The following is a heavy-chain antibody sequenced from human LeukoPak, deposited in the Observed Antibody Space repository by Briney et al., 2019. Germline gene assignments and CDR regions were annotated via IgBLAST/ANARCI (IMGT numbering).Heavy chain of an antibody. CDR2: FDPEDGEI. J-gene: IGHJ3*02. CDR3: ATDSWLLLRSPYVFDI. Sequence: GASVKVSCKVSGNTLTELSMHWVRQSPGEGLEWVGGFDPEDGEIIYAQKFQGRVTMTEDTSTDTAYMEPSSLRSEDTAVYYCATDSWLLLRSPYVFDIWGQGTMVTVSS. CDR1: GNTLTELS. V-gene: IGHV1-24*01. D-gene: IGHD3-22*01.